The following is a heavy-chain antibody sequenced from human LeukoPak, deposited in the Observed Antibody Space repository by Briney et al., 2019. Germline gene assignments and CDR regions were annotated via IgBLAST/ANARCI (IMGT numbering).Heavy chain of an antibody. Sequence: SETLSLTCTVSGGSVNSGSYYWNWIRQPPGKGLEWIGYIYYSGSTNYNPSLKSRVTISVDTSKNQFSLKLSSVTAADTAVYYCARTNGIVGASPVGYFDYWGQGTLVTVSS. V-gene: IGHV4-61*01. J-gene: IGHJ4*02. D-gene: IGHD1-26*01. CDR1: GGSVNSGSYY. CDR2: IYYSGST. CDR3: ARTNGIVGASPVGYFDY.